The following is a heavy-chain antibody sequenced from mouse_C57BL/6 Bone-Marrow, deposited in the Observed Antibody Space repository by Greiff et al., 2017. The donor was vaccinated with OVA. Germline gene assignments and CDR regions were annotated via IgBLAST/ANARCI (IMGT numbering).Heavy chain of an antibody. CDR3: ARDYGNNYYAMDY. D-gene: IGHD2-1*01. J-gene: IGHJ4*01. CDR1: GYTFTSYW. CDR2: LDPSDSYT. V-gene: IGHV1-69*01. Sequence: QFQLQQPGAELVMPGASVKLSCKASGYTFTSYWMHWVKQRPGQGLEWIGELDPSDSYTNYNQKFKGKSTLTVDKSSSTAYMQLSSLTSEDSAVYYCARDYGNNYYAMDYWGQGTSVTVSS.